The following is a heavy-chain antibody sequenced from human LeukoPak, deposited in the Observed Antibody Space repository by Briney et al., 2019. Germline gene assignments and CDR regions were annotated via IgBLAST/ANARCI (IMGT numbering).Heavy chain of an antibody. J-gene: IGHJ4*02. CDR1: GFTFDDYA. V-gene: IGHV3-74*01. CDR2: IPNDGSSP. CDR3: VRWHLATAGAFN. D-gene: IGHD6-13*01. Sequence: GGSLRLSCAASGFTFDDYAMHWVRQAPGKGLMWVSRIPNDGSSPTYADSVKGRFTISRDNAKNTVYLQMNSLRAEDTAVYYCVRWHLATAGAFNWGQGTLVTVSS.